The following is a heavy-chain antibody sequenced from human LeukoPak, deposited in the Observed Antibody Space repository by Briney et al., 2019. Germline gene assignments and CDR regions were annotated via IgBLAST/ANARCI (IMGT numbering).Heavy chain of an antibody. CDR3: ARDDLDFWSGFDY. J-gene: IGHJ4*02. V-gene: IGHV3-21*01. Sequence: PGGSLRLSCAASGFTFSSYSMTWVRQAPGKGLEWVSSISSSSSYIYYADSVKGRFTISRDNAKNSLYLQMNSLRAEDTAVYYCARDDLDFWSGFDYWGQGTLVTVSS. CDR1: GFTFSSYS. D-gene: IGHD3-3*01. CDR2: ISSSSSYI.